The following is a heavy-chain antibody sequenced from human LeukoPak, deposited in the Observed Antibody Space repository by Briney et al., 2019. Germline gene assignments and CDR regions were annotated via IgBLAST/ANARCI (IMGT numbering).Heavy chain of an antibody. J-gene: IGHJ4*02. CDR3: AVGGLAGDY. V-gene: IGHV4-61*02. CDR1: GGSISSGSYY. CDR2: IYTSGST. Sequence: SQTLPLTCTVSGGSISSGSYYWSWIRQPPGKGLEWIGRIYTSGSTNYNPSLKSRVTISVDTSKNQFSLKLSSVTAADTAVYYCAVGGLAGDYWGQGTLVTVSS.